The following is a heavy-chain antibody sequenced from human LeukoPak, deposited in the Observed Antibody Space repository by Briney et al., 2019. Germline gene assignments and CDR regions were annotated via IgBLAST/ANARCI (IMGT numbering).Heavy chain of an antibody. J-gene: IGHJ4*02. CDR1: GYTFTGYY. Sequence: GASVKVSCKASGYTFTGYYMHWVRQAPGQGLEWMGWINPNSGGTNYAQKFQGRVTMTRDTSISTAYMELSRLRSDDTAVYYCARDLSYDYGSGSYYLFDYWGQGTLVTVSS. CDR3: ARDLSYDYGSGSYYLFDY. CDR2: INPNSGGT. V-gene: IGHV1-2*02. D-gene: IGHD3-10*01.